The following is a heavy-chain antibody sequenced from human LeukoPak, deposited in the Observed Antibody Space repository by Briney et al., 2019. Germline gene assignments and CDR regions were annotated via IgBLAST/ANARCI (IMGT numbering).Heavy chain of an antibody. Sequence: SETLSLTCTVSGASISSYYWSWIRQTPSNGLEWIASIYNGGSINYNPSLKSRATISMDTPKSHFSLSLSSVTAADTAVYFCARASDIAVTGFDFWGQGLLVTVSA. CDR3: ARASDIAVTGFDF. J-gene: IGHJ4*02. CDR1: GASISSYY. CDR2: IYNGGSI. D-gene: IGHD6-19*01. V-gene: IGHV4-59*01.